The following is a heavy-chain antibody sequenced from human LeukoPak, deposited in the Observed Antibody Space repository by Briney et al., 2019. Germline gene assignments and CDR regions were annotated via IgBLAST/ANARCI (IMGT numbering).Heavy chain of an antibody. D-gene: IGHD4-17*01. Sequence: GGSLRLSCAASGLSVGNTYMTWVRQAPGKGLEWVSVIYSGGGTNYADSLKGRFSISRDNSKNTLYLQMNSLGAEDTAVYYCVGEGKYWGQGTLVTVSS. V-gene: IGHV3-53*01. CDR2: IYSGGGT. CDR3: VGEGKY. CDR1: GLSVGNTY. J-gene: IGHJ4*02.